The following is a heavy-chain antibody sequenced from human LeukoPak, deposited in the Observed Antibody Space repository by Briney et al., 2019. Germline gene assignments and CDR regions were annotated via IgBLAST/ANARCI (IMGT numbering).Heavy chain of an antibody. CDR1: GFTFSSYA. CDR3: ATFRFLGT. V-gene: IGHV3-7*03. D-gene: IGHD3-3*01. Sequence: GGSLRLSCAASGFTFSSYAMSWVRQAPGKGLEWVANIKPGGNEKYYVDSVKGRFTISRDNVKNSLYLQMNSLRAEDTAIYYCATFRFLGTWGQGTMVTVSP. J-gene: IGHJ3*01. CDR2: IKPGGNEK.